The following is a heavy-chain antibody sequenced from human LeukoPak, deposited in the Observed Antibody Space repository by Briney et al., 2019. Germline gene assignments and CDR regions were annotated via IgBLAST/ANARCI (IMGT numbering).Heavy chain of an antibody. CDR3: VRDGMGAIVYDY. D-gene: IGHD2-15*01. J-gene: IGHJ4*02. Sequence: PGGTLRLSCAASGFTFSAYDMHWVRQAPGKGLEWVSSISSSSIYVYYADSVKGRFTLSRDNAKKSLYLQMSGLRADDTAVYYCVRDGMGAIVYDYWGQGTLVTVSS. V-gene: IGHV3-21*01. CDR1: GFTFSAYD. CDR2: ISSSSIYV.